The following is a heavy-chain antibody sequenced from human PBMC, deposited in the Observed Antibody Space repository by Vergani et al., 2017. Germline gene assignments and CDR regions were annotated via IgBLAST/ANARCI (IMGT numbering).Heavy chain of an antibody. J-gene: IGHJ4*02. CDR2: ISGSSSYT. CDR3: ARARIAAAGMLRYFDY. D-gene: IGHD6-13*01. Sequence: EVQLLESGGGLVQPGGSLRLSCAASGFTFSSYAMSWVRQAPGKGLEWVSYISGSSSYTNYADSVKGRFTISRHNSKNTLYLQMNSLRAEDTAVYYCARARIAAAGMLRYFDYWGQGTLVTVSS. CDR1: GFTFSSYA. V-gene: IGHV3-23*01.